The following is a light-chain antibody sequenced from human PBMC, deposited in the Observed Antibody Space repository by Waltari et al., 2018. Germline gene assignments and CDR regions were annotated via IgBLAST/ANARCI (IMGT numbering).Light chain of an antibody. CDR3: QQYYSTPNT. J-gene: IGKJ2*01. V-gene: IGKV4-1*01. Sequence: DIVMTQSPDSLAVSLGERATINCKSSQSVFHTNNQNYLAWYQQKPGPPPKLLIYLASTRESGVPHRFSGSGSGTDFTLAISSLQAEDVAVYYCQQYYSTPNTFGQGTQVEIK. CDR1: QSVFHTNNQNY. CDR2: LAS.